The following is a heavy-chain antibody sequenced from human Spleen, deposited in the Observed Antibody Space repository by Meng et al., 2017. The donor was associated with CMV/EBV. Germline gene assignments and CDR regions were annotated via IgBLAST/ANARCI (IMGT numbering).Heavy chain of an antibody. V-gene: IGHV3-23*01. CDR3: AKDSLRGPHDY. D-gene: IGHD1-14*01. J-gene: IGHJ4*02. Sequence: LSCAASGFTLSSYAMGWVRQAPGEGLEWVSAISGSGDSTYYADSVKGRFTISRDNSKNTLYLQMNSLRAEDTAVYYCAKDSLRGPHDYWGQGTLVTVSS. CDR1: GFTLSSYA. CDR2: ISGSGDST.